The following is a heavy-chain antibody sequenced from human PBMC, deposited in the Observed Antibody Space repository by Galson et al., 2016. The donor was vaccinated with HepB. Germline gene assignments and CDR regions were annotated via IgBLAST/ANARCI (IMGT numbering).Heavy chain of an antibody. Sequence: SLRLSCAASGFTFSSYGMSWVRQAPGKGLEGVSGITGSGGSTYYAVSVKGRFTISRDNSKNTLYLQMNSLRAEDTAVYYCAKPHIAVAGHGGLAFNMWGQGTMVTVSS. D-gene: IGHD6-19*01. V-gene: IGHV3-23*01. CDR1: GFTFSSYG. CDR3: AKPHIAVAGHGGLAFNM. J-gene: IGHJ3*02. CDR2: ITGSGGST.